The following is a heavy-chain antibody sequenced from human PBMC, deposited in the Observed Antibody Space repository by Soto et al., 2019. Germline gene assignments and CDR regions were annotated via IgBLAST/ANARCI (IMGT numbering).Heavy chain of an antibody. CDR2: IWYDGSNK. CDR1: GFTFSSYG. J-gene: IGHJ4*02. D-gene: IGHD6-13*01. Sequence: QVQLVESGGGVVQPGRSLRLSSAASGFTFSSYGIHWVRQAPGKGLEWVAVIWYDGSNKYYADSVKGRFTISRDNSKNTLYLQMNSLRAEDTAVYYCAREGSIIADLDYWGQGTLVTVSS. CDR3: AREGSIIADLDY. V-gene: IGHV3-33*01.